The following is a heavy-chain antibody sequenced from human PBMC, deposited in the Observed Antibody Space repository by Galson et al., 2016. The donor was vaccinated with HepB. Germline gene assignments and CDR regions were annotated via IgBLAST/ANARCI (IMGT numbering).Heavy chain of an antibody. J-gene: IGHJ4*02. D-gene: IGHD3-16*01. CDR1: GFTFSSFS. V-gene: IGHV3-48*02. CDR3: ARDWAYSFDY. CDR2: ISSSSGTI. Sequence: SLRLSCAASGFTFSSFSMNWVRQAPGKGLEWVSYISSSSGTIYYADSVKGRLAISRDNAKNSLFLHMNSLRDDDTAVYYCARDWAYSFDYWGQGALVTVSS.